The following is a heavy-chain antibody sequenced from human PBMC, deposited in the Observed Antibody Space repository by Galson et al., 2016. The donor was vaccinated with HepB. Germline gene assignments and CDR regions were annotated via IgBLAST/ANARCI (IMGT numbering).Heavy chain of an antibody. CDR3: VRIQSGAHGWFEP. V-gene: IGHV4-59*01. CDR2: FHYSGIT. CDR1: GASISGYH. D-gene: IGHD3-16*01. Sequence: LSLTCTVSGASISGYHWSWIRQPPGKGLEWIGYFHYSGITNNNPSLKSRVTISTDTSKNQLSLKLSSVTAADTAVYYCVRIQSGAHGWFEPWGQGTLVTVSS. J-gene: IGHJ5*02.